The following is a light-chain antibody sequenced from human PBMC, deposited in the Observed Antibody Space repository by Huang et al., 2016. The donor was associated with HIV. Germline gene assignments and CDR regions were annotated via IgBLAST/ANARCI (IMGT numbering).Light chain of an antibody. J-gene: IGKJ2*01. CDR2: AAS. Sequence: DVQMTQSPSSLSASVGDRVIITCRASQDIRNSLAWYQQKPGKAPKLLLYAASRLESGVPSRFSGSGSGTDFTLTVNSLQPEDFATYFCQQYYTTPLYTFGQGTKLEIK. CDR1: QDIRNS. CDR3: QQYYTTPLYT. V-gene: IGKV1-NL1*01.